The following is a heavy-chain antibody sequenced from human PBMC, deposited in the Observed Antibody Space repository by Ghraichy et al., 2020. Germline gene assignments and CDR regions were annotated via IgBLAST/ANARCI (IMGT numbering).Heavy chain of an antibody. CDR3: AKGEGYSSSWYEVDY. CDR2: ISGSGGST. Sequence: GGSLRLSCAASGFTFSSYAMSWVRQAPGKGLEWVSAISGSGGSTYYADSVKGRFTISRDNSKNTLYLQMNSLRAEDTAVYYCAKGEGYSSSWYEVDYWGQGTLVTVSS. J-gene: IGHJ4*02. V-gene: IGHV3-23*01. CDR1: GFTFSSYA. D-gene: IGHD6-13*01.